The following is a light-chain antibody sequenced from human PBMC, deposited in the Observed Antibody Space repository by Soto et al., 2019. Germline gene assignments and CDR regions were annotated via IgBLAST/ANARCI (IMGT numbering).Light chain of an antibody. J-gene: IGLJ3*02. CDR3: CSYAGSWV. CDR2: EVS. V-gene: IGLV2-23*02. CDR1: SSDVGSYNL. Sequence: QSALTQPASVSGSPGQSITISCTGTSSDVGSYNLVSWYQQHPGKAPKLMIYEVSKRPSGVSNRFSGSKSGNTASLTISGLQAEGGADYYCCSYAGSWVFGGGNKLTVL.